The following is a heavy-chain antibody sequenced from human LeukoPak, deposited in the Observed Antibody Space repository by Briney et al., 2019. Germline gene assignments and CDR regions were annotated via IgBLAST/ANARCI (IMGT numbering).Heavy chain of an antibody. J-gene: IGHJ6*03. Sequence: ASVKVSCKASGYTFSSYGISWVRQAPGQGLEWMGWISAYNGNTNYAQKLQGRVTMTTDTPTSTAYMELRSLRSDDTAVYYCARAPLAPNGDYYYYYYMDVWGKGTTVTVSS. V-gene: IGHV1-18*01. CDR2: ISAYNGNT. D-gene: IGHD2-8*01. CDR1: GYTFSSYG. CDR3: ARAPLAPNGDYYYYYYMDV.